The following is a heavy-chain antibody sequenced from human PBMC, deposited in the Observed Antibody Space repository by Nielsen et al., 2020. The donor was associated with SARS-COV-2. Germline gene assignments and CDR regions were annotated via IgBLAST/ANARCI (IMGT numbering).Heavy chain of an antibody. CDR1: GFTFSSYG. V-gene: IGHV3-30*03. CDR2: ISYDGSNK. J-gene: IGHJ3*02. CDR3: ARLYAGRIDAFDI. Sequence: GESLKISCAASGFTFSSYGMHWVRQAPGKGLEWVAVISYDGSNKYYADSVKGRFTISRHSSNNTLFLQMNSLRAEDTAVYYCARLYAGRIDAFDIWGQGTMVTVSS. D-gene: IGHD2-2*02.